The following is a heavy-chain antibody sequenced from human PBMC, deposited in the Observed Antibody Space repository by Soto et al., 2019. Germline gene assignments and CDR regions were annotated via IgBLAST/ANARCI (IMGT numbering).Heavy chain of an antibody. CDR3: ARDTGDGTFDF. D-gene: IGHD7-27*01. V-gene: IGHV1-3*01. CDR2: INAGYGNT. J-gene: IGHJ4*02. CDR1: GYTFSSYA. Sequence: QVHLVQSGAEVRKPGASVKASCKASGYTFSSYAMHWVRQAPGQRLEWMGWINAGYGNTKSSQKFQDRVTISLDTSASTAYMELTCLRSEDTAVYYCARDTGDGTFDFWGLGTLVTVSS.